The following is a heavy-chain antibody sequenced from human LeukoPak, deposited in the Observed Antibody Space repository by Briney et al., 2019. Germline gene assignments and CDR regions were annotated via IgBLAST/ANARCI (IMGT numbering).Heavy chain of an antibody. D-gene: IGHD3-10*01. J-gene: IGHJ4*02. CDR2: TSYDGETT. CDR3: AGGGNFGERCDD. CDR1: ELTFRSYA. Sequence: GRSLRLSCTASELTFRSYAMHWVRQAPGKGLEWVAVTSYDGETTDHADSVKGRFTISRDNSKDTLYLQMNSLRPEDTAVYYCAGGGNFGERCDDWGQGTLVAVSS. V-gene: IGHV3-30*03.